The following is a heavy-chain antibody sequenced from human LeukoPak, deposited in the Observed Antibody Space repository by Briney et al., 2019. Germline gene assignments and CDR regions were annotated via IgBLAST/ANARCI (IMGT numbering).Heavy chain of an antibody. CDR2: IYYSGST. V-gene: IGHV4-59*01. J-gene: IGHJ3*02. CDR1: GGSISGFY. CDR3: ARVSNDFSGNGAFDI. D-gene: IGHD4-23*01. Sequence: SETLSLTCTVSGGSISGFYWIWIRQPPGKALEWIGYIYYSGSTNYNPSLKSRAALSVDTSKNQFSLKLSSVTAADTALYYRARVSNDFSGNGAFDIWGQGTMVTVSS.